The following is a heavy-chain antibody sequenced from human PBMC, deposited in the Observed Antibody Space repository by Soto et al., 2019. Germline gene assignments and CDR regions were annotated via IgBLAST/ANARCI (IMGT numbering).Heavy chain of an antibody. CDR1: GFTFSGFD. D-gene: IGHD2-15*01. Sequence: GGSLRLSCEASGFTFSGFDMHWVRQPTGKGLEWVSTIGTAGDTYYAVSVKGRFTISRDNANNSLSLQMNSLRAGDTAVYFGARGQEVGAHFFDSWGKGTQGTVS. V-gene: IGHV3-13*01. J-gene: IGHJ4*02. CDR3: ARGQEVGAHFFDS. CDR2: IGTAGDT.